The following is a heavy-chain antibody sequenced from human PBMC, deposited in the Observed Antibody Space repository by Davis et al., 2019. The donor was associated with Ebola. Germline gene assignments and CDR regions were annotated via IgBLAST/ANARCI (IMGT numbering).Heavy chain of an antibody. CDR1: GFTFGSYA. V-gene: IGHV3-21*01. D-gene: IGHD5-24*01. J-gene: IGHJ3*02. CDR2: ISISSAFI. CDR3: AGGRDGWDAYDI. Sequence: GESLKISCAASGFTFGSYATTWVRQAPGKGLEWVSAISISSAFIYYADSVKGRFTVSRDNARNSLSLQMDGLRPDDTAVYYCAGGRDGWDAYDIWGQGTMVTVSS.